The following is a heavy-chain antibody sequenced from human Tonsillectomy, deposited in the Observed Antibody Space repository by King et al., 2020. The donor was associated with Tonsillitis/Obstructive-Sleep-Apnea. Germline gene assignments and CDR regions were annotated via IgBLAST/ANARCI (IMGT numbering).Heavy chain of an antibody. CDR2: IFWDDDK. D-gene: IGHD3-3*01. V-gene: IGHV2-5*02. J-gene: IGHJ4*02. Sequence: TLMESGPKLVKPTQTLTLTCTVSGFSLSTSGVGVGWIRQPPGQAPEWLALIFWDDDKRYNPSLKSRLTITKDTSKNQVVLTMTNMDPVDTARYYCAPRHMGDLWSGLFDYWGQGTLVTVSS. CDR1: GFSLSTSGVG. CDR3: APRHMGDLWSGLFDY.